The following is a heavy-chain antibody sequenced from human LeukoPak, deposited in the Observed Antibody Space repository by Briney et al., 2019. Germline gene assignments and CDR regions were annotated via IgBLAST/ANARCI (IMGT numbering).Heavy chain of an antibody. V-gene: IGHV3-23*01. CDR1: GFTFSSYA. D-gene: IGHD3-22*01. Sequence: GGSLRLSCAASGFTFSSYAMSWVRQAPGKGLEWVSAISGSGGSTYYADSVKCRFTISRDNSKNTLYLQMNSLRAEDTAVYYRAKHLRDYYDSSGYHYPYNWFDPWGQGTLVTVSS. J-gene: IGHJ5*02. CDR3: AKHLRDYYDSSGYHYPYNWFDP. CDR2: ISGSGGST.